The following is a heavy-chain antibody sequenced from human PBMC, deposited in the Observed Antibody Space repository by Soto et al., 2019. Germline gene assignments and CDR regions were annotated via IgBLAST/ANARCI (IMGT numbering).Heavy chain of an antibody. Sequence: GASVKVSCKASGYTFTGYYMHWVRQAPGQGLEWMGWINPNSGGTNYAQKFQGRVTMTRDTSISTAYMELSRLRSDDTAVYYCARVGYYDSSGYGGPNWFDPWGQGTLVTSPQ. J-gene: IGHJ5*02. V-gene: IGHV1-2*02. CDR1: GYTFTGYY. CDR3: ARVGYYDSSGYGGPNWFDP. D-gene: IGHD3-22*01. CDR2: INPNSGGT.